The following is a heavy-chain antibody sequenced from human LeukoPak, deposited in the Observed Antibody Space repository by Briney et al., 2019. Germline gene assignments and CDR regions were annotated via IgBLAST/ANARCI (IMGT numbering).Heavy chain of an antibody. CDR3: ARRYSSSWSYYFDY. J-gene: IGHJ4*02. V-gene: IGHV4-59*08. CDR2: IYYSGTT. Sequence: SETLSLTCTVSGGSISSYYWSWIRQPPGKGLEWIGYIYYSGTTNYNPSLKSRVTISVDTSKNQFSLKLNSVTAADTAVYYCARRYSSSWSYYFDYWGQGTLVTVSS. CDR1: GGSISSYY. D-gene: IGHD6-13*01.